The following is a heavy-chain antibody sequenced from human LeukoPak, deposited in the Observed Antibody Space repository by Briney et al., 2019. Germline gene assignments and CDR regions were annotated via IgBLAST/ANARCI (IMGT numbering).Heavy chain of an antibody. CDR1: GGFISGYY. Sequence: SSETLSLTCTVSGGFISGYYWSWIRQPPGKGLEWIGYIHYSGSTNYNPSLKSRVAMSVDTSKSQFSLKLSSVTAADTAMYYCGRHSWSSNGWFDPWGQGTLVTVSS. D-gene: IGHD2-8*02. V-gene: IGHV4-59*01. J-gene: IGHJ5*02. CDR3: GRHSWSSNGWFDP. CDR2: IHYSGST.